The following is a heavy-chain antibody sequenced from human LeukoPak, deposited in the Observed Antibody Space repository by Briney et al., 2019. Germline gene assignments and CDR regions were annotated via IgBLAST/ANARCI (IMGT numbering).Heavy chain of an antibody. CDR2: IYYSGST. Sequence: SETLSLTCTVSGGSISSYYWSWIRQPPGKGLEWIGYIYYSGSTNYNPSLKSRVTISVDTSKNRFSLKLSSVTAADTAVYYCARGSGPTGGYYGMDVWGQGTTVTVSS. D-gene: IGHD2-8*02. CDR3: ARGSGPTGGYYGMDV. V-gene: IGHV4-59*12. J-gene: IGHJ6*02. CDR1: GGSISSYY.